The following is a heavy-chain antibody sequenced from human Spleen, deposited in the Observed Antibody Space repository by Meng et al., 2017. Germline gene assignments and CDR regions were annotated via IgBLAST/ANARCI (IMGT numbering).Heavy chain of an antibody. V-gene: IGHV4-34*01. CDR1: GGSFSDYY. D-gene: IGHD4-11*01. CDR2: INHSGST. CDR3: ARGPTTMAHDFDY. Sequence: QVQLHHWGEGLLKPPETLSHTCVVSGGSFSDYYWSWIRQPPGKGLEWIGEINHSGSTNYNPSLESRATISVDTSQNNLSLKLSSVTAADSAVYYCARGPTTMAHDFDYWGQGTLVTVSS. J-gene: IGHJ4*02.